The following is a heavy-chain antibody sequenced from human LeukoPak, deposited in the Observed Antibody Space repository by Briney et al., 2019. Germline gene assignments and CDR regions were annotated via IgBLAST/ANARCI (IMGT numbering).Heavy chain of an antibody. J-gene: IGHJ2*01. V-gene: IGHV3-48*04. D-gene: IGHD2-2*01. CDR1: GFTFSSYS. Sequence: GGSLRLSCAASGFTFSSYSMNWVRQAPGKGLEGVSYISSSSSTIYYADSVKGRFTISRDNAKNSLYLQMNSLRAEDTAVYYCARGYCSSTSCYWYFDLWGRGTLVTVSS. CDR3: ARGYCSSTSCYWYFDL. CDR2: ISSSSSTI.